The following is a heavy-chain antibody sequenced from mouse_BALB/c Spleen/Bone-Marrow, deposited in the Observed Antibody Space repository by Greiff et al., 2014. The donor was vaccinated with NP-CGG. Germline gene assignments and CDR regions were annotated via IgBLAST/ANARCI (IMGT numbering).Heavy chain of an antibody. CDR3: TRGGVYYDYDGAWFAY. CDR2: IYPGSGST. V-gene: IGHV1S22*01. Sequence: LQQSGSELVRPGASVKLSCKASGYTFTSYWMHWVKQRPGQGLEWIGNIYPGSGSTNYDEKFKSKATLTEDTSSSTAYMRLSSLTSEDSAVYYCTRGGVYYDYDGAWFAYWGQGTLVTVSA. D-gene: IGHD2-4*01. J-gene: IGHJ3*01. CDR1: GYTFTSYW.